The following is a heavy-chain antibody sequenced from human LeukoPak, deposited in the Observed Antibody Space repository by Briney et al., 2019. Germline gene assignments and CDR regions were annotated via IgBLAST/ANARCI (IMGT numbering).Heavy chain of an antibody. CDR3: ARGGPYSSSSLDY. J-gene: IGHJ4*02. D-gene: IGHD6-6*01. V-gene: IGHV3-74*01. CDR2: IKYDGSST. CDR1: GFTFSNSW. Sequence: GGSLRLSCAASGFTFSNSWMYWVRQTPDKGLVWVSRIKYDGSSTVYADSVKGRFTISRDNAKNTLDLQMDSLRAEDTAVYYCARGGPYSSSSLDYWGQGTLVTVSS.